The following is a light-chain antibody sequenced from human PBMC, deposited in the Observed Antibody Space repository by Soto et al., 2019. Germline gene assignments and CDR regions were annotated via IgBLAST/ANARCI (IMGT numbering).Light chain of an antibody. CDR1: SSDVGAFNY. J-gene: IGLJ6*01. CDR3: SSYSSGSTLGV. V-gene: IGLV2-14*01. Sequence: QSALTQPASVSGSPGQSVTISCTGASSDVGAFNYVSWYQQHPGKAPKLMIYEVTNRPSGVSNRFSASKSGNTASLTISGLQAEDEADYYCSSYSSGSTLGVFGTGTQLTVL. CDR2: EVT.